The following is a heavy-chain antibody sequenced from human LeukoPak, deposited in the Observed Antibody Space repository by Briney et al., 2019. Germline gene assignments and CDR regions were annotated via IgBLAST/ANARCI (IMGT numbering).Heavy chain of an antibody. D-gene: IGHD3-22*01. CDR3: ARECRYYDSSGYYSGYYYYYYMGV. CDR1: GFTVSSNY. J-gene: IGHJ6*03. Sequence: GGSLRLSCAASGFTVSSNYMSWVRQAPGKGLEWVSVIYSGGSTYYADSVRGRFTISRDNSKNTLYLQMNSLRAEDTAVYYCARECRYYDSSGYYSGYYYYYYMGVWAKGPRSPSP. CDR2: IYSGGST. V-gene: IGHV3-66*02.